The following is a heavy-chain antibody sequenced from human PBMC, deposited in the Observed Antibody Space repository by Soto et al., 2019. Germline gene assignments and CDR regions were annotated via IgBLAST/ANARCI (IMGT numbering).Heavy chain of an antibody. CDR1: GGSINVYY. V-gene: IGHV4-59*01. D-gene: IGHD6-13*01. CDR3: ARYTYSRTQGGYYFDY. Sequence: PSETLSLTWTVAGGSINVYYWSWIRQPPGKGLEWIANIEYSGNTIYDPSLKGRVTLSVVTSKNQFSLRLSSVTAADTAVYYCARYTYSRTQGGYYFDYWGQGTRVTVSS. J-gene: IGHJ4*02. CDR2: IEYSGNT.